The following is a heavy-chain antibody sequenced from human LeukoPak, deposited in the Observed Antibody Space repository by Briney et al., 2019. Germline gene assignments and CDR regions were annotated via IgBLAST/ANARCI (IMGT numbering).Heavy chain of an antibody. CDR2: IYHSGSA. CDR3: ARVKYDSSGYYLYYFDY. CDR1: GVSISSGGYS. J-gene: IGHJ4*02. D-gene: IGHD3-22*01. Sequence: SETLSLTCAVSGVSISSGGYSWSWIRQPPGKGLEWIVYIYHSGSAYYNPALKSRVTLSVDRSKNQFSLKLSSVTAADTAVYYCARVKYDSSGYYLYYFDYWGQGTLVTVSS. V-gene: IGHV4-30-2*01.